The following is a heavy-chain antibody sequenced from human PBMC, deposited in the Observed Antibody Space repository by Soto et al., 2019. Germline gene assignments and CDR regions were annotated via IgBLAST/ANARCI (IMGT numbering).Heavy chain of an antibody. J-gene: IGHJ4*02. CDR1: GFTFSNYW. Sequence: EVQLVESGGGLVQPGGSLRLSCAASGFTFSNYWMGWVRQAPGKGLERVAKINKDGREKYYMDSVRGRFTLSRYNGKNSLSLYTPSVSVHDPALYSCVRAGLPYGLDFWGQGTLGTVSS. CDR3: VRAGLPYGLDF. D-gene: IGHD4-17*01. CDR2: INKDGREK. V-gene: IGHV3-7*01.